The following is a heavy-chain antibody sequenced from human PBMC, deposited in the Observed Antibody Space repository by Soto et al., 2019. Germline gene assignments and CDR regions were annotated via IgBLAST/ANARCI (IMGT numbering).Heavy chain of an antibody. J-gene: IGHJ4*02. CDR2: ISGSGGAT. V-gene: IGHV3-23*01. Sequence: PGGSLRLSCAASGFTFINYAMSWVRQAPGKGLEWVSAISGSGGATYYADSVKGRFTISRDNSKNTLYLEMNSLRAEDTALYYCARXIRYYSYGSGYYSYFDYWGQGTLVTVSS. CDR1: GFTFINYA. CDR3: ARXIRYYSYGSGYYSYFDY. D-gene: IGHD3-22*01.